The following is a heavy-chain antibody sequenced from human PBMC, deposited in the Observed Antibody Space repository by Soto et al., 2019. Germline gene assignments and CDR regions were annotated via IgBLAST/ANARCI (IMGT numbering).Heavy chain of an antibody. J-gene: IGHJ4*02. CDR1: GFTFSSYG. D-gene: IGHD4-17*01. Sequence: QVQLVESGGGVVQPGRSLRLSCAASGFTFSSYGMHWVRQAPGKGLEWVVVISYDGSFKYYGDSVKGRFTISRDNSKNTLYLQMDSLRAEDTAMYYCAKGATVLTRQSFDYWGQGTLVTVSS. CDR3: AKGATVLTRQSFDY. CDR2: ISYDGSFK. V-gene: IGHV3-30*18.